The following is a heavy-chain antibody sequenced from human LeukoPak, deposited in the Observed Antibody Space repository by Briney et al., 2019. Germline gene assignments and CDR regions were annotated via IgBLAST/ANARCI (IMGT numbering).Heavy chain of an antibody. J-gene: IGHJ4*02. Sequence: PSQTLSLTXAVSGGSISSGSYYWSWIRQSAGKGLEWIGRIYFSGSTNYNPSLKSLVTISVDTSKNQFSLKLSSVTAADTAVYYCARAYGELDYWGQRTLVTASS. D-gene: IGHD3-16*01. CDR3: ARAYGELDY. CDR2: IYFSGST. CDR1: GGSISSGSYY. V-gene: IGHV4-61*02.